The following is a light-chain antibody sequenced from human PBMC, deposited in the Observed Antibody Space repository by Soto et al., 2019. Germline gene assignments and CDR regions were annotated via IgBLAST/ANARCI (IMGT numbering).Light chain of an antibody. CDR1: QDIRND. CDR2: AAS. CDR3: PQHNDYPPT. Sequence: DIQMTQSPSSLSASVGDRVTITCRASQDIRNDLGWYQQKPGKAPKRLIYAASSLQSGVPSRVSGSGSGTEITRTTSSLQPEEYATDDGPQHNDYPPTFGQGTKVDI. J-gene: IGKJ1*01. V-gene: IGKV1-17*01.